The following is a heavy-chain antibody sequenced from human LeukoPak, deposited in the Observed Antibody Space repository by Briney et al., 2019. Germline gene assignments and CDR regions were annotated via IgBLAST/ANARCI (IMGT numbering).Heavy chain of an antibody. D-gene: IGHD2-15*01. V-gene: IGHV3-23*01. Sequence: GGSLRLSCAASGLTVSSNCMSWVRQAPGKGLEWVSAISGCGGSTYYADSVKGRFTISRDNSKNTLYLQMNSLRAEDTAVYYRAKEGSYCSGGSCYSFYYYYMDVRGKGTTVTVSS. CDR1: GLTVSSNC. CDR3: AKEGSYCSGGSCYSFYYYYMDV. CDR2: ISGCGGST. J-gene: IGHJ6*03.